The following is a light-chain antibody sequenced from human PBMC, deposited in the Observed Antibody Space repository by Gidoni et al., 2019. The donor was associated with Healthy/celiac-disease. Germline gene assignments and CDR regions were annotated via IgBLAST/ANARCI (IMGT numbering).Light chain of an antibody. Sequence: EIVLTQSPGTLSLSPGERATLSCRASQSVSSNYLAWYQQKPGQAPRLLIYGASSRATGIPDRFSGSGSGTDFTLTIRRLEPEDFAVYYCQQYGSSPPETFGQGTKVEIK. CDR2: GAS. CDR1: QSVSSNY. J-gene: IGKJ1*01. CDR3: QQYGSSPPET. V-gene: IGKV3-20*01.